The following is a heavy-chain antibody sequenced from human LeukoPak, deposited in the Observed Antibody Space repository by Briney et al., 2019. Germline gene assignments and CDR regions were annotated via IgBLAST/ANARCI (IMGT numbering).Heavy chain of an antibody. V-gene: IGHV3-53*01. Sequence: GGPLRLSCAASGFTVSSNYMSWVRQAPGKGLEWVSVIYSGGSTYYADSVKGRFTISRDNSKNTLYLQMNSLRAEDTAVYYCASHYDSSGYYSADYWGQGTLVTVSS. CDR2: IYSGGST. D-gene: IGHD3-22*01. CDR1: GFTVSSNY. CDR3: ASHYDSSGYYSADY. J-gene: IGHJ4*02.